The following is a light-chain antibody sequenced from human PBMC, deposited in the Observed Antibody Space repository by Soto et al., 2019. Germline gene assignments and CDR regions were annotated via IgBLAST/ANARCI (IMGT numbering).Light chain of an antibody. CDR3: QQYNSYSWT. Sequence: IQMTQSPSSLSASVGDRVTITCRASQSISSWLGWYQQKPGKAPKLLIYDASSLKSGVPSRFSGSGSGTEFTLTISSLQPDDFATYYCQQYNSYSWTFGQGTKVDIK. J-gene: IGKJ1*01. CDR2: DAS. V-gene: IGKV1-5*01. CDR1: QSISSW.